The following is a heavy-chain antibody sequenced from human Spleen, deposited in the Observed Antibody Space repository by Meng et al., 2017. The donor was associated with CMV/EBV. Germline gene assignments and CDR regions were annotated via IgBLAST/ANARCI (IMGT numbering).Heavy chain of an antibody. CDR2: ISYDGSNT. CDR1: GFTLSNYW. CDR3: ATEVVPAAMIGNY. J-gene: IGHJ4*02. D-gene: IGHD2-2*01. V-gene: IGHV3-30*03. Sequence: GESLKISCAASGFTLSNYWMSWVRQAPGKGLEWVAVISYDGSNTYYTDSVKGRFTISRDNSKNTLYLQMNSLRAEDTAVYYCATEVVPAAMIGNYWGQGTLVTVSS.